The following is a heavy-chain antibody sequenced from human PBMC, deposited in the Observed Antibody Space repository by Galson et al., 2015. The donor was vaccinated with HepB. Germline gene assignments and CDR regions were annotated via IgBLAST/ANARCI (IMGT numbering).Heavy chain of an antibody. D-gene: IGHD5-12*01. CDR3: ATDSGIVATIVDAFDI. J-gene: IGHJ3*02. CDR1: GYTFTDYY. Sequence: SCKVSGYTFTDYYMHWVQQAPGKGLEWMGLVDPEDGETIYAEKFQGRVTITADTSTDTAYMELSSLRSEDTAVYYCATDSGIVATIVDAFDIWGQGTMVTVSS. V-gene: IGHV1-69-2*01. CDR2: VDPEDGET.